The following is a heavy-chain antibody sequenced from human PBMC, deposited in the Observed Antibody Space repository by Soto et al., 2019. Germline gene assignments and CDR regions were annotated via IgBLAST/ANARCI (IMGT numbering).Heavy chain of an antibody. CDR2: MNPNSGNT. CDR3: ASNRYLYDILTGYSLPLDY. J-gene: IGHJ4*02. CDR1: GYTFTSYD. Sequence: ASVKVSCKASGYTFTSYDINWVRQATGQGLEWMGWMNPNSGNTGYAQKLQGRVTMTRNTSISTAYMELSSLRSEDTAVYYCASNRYLYDILTGYSLPLDYWGQGTLVTVSS. V-gene: IGHV1-8*01. D-gene: IGHD3-9*01.